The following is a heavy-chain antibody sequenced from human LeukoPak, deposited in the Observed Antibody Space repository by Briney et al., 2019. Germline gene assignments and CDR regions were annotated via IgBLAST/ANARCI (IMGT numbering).Heavy chain of an antibody. V-gene: IGHV3-30*02. J-gene: IGHJ4*02. CDR2: IRYDGSDK. D-gene: IGHD1-26*01. CDR3: SKALSGSPPKPFDY. CDR1: GFTFSIYG. Sequence: PGGSLRLSCVASGFTFSIYGMHWVRQAPGKGLEWVAFIRYDGSDKYYAESVKGRFTISRDNSKNTLYLLMNSLRAEDTAVYYCSKALSGSPPKPFDYWGQGTLVTVSS.